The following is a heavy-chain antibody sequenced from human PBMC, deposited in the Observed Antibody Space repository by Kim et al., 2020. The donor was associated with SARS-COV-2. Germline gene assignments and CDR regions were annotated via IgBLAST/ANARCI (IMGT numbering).Heavy chain of an antibody. V-gene: IGHV3-23*01. D-gene: IGHD1-26*01. Sequence: DSGKGRFTISRDNSRNTLYLHMNSRRAEDTAVYCCAKALRARGTGSYFFDYWGQGTLVTVSS. CDR3: AKALRARGTGSYFFDY. J-gene: IGHJ4*02.